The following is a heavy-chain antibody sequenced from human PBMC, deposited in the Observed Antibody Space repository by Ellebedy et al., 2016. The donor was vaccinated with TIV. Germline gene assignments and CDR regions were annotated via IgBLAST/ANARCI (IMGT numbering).Heavy chain of an antibody. CDR2: INQDATKT. CDR3: ATDGSYGDYLSPAHASVM. CDR1: GFSFRNYW. J-gene: IGHJ3*02. D-gene: IGHD4-17*01. V-gene: IGHV3-7*01. Sequence: GGSLRLSCAASGFSFRNYWMTWVRQAPGKGLEWVANINQDATKTFYVDSVEGRFTNSRDNAKNSLFLQMNSLGVEDTAVYYCATDGSYGDYLSPAHASVMWGQGTLVSVSS.